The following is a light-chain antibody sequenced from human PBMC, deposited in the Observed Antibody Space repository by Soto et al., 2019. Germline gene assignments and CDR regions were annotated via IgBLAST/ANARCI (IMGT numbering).Light chain of an antibody. CDR3: QSYDSSLSAWV. CDR1: SSNIGAGYD. Sequence: QSVLTQPPSVSGAPGQRVTISCTGSSSNIGAGYDVHWYQQLPGTAPKLLIYGNSNRPSGVPDLFSGPKSGTSASLAITGLQAEDEAEYYCQSYDSSLSAWVFAGGTKLTVL. J-gene: IGLJ3*02. CDR2: GNS. V-gene: IGLV1-40*01.